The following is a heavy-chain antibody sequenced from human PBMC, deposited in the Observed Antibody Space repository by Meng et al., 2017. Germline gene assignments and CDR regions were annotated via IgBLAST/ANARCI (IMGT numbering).Heavy chain of an antibody. J-gene: IGHJ4*02. CDR2: ISSSSSYI. CDR3: ARDQEEGFDY. V-gene: IGHV3-21*01. CDR1: GFTFSSYS. Sequence: GGSLRLSCAASGFTFSSYSMNWVRQAPGKGLEWVSSISSSSSYIYYADSVKGRFTISRDNSKNTLYLQMNSLRAEDTAVYYCARDQEEGFDYWGQGTLVTVSS.